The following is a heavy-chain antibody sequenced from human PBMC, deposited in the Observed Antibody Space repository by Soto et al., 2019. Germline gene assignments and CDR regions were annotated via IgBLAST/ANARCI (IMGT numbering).Heavy chain of an antibody. J-gene: IGHJ4*02. CDR1: VFTFDDYA. Sequence: GGSLRLSCSASVFTFDDYAIHWVRQAPGKGLEWVSGISWNSGSIGYADSVKGRFTISRDNAKNSLYLQMNSLRAEDTAFYYCGKDMTLRAGIEVAGFDYWGQGTLVTVSS. CDR3: GKDMTLRAGIEVAGFDY. D-gene: IGHD6-19*01. CDR2: ISWNSGSI. V-gene: IGHV3-9*01.